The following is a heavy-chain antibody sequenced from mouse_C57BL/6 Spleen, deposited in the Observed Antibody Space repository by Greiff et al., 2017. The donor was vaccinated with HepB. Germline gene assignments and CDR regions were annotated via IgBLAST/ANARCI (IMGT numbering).Heavy chain of an antibody. CDR2: IDPEDGET. D-gene: IGHD1-1*01. CDR1: GFNIKDYY. CDR3: DREYGSSWCAY. Sequence: EVQLVESGAELVKPGASVKLSCTASGFNIKDYYMHWVQQRTEQGLEWIGRIDPEDGETKYAPKFQGTATITADTTSNTAYLQLSSLTSEDTAIYYCDREYGSSWCAYWGQGTLVTVSA. J-gene: IGHJ3*01. V-gene: IGHV14-2*01.